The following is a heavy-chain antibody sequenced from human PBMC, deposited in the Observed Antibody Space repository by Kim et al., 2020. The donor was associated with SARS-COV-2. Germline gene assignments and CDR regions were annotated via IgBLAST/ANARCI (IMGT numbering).Heavy chain of an antibody. V-gene: IGHV4-4*09. D-gene: IGHD1-26*01. Sequence: NPSLKSRVTISVDTSKNQFSLNLSSVTAADTAVYYCARLPRWEVRLGFDYWGQGTLVTVSS. CDR3: ARLPRWEVRLGFDY. J-gene: IGHJ4*02.